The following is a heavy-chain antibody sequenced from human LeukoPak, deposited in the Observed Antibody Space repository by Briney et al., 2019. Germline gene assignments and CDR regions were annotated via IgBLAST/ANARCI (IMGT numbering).Heavy chain of an antibody. D-gene: IGHD2-15*01. CDR2: INHSGST. CDR1: GGSFSGYY. Sequence: SETLSLTCAVYGGSFSGYYWSWIRQPPGKGLEWIGEINHSGSTNYTPSLKSRVTISVDTSKNQFSLKLSSVTAADTAVYYCARYYCSGGACSHFDYWGQGTLVTVSS. J-gene: IGHJ4*02. CDR3: ARYYCSGGACSHFDY. V-gene: IGHV4-34*01.